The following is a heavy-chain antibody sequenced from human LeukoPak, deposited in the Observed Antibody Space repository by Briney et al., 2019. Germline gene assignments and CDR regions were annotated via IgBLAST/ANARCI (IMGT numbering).Heavy chain of an antibody. CDR3: AKIPLPNIAVAGTVDY. Sequence: GGSLRLSCAASGFTFSSYAMSWVRQAPGKGLEWVSAISGSGGNTYYADSVKGRFTISRDNSKNTLYLQMNSLRAEDTAVYYCAKIPLPNIAVAGTVDYWGQGTLVTVSS. CDR1: GFTFSSYA. V-gene: IGHV3-23*01. J-gene: IGHJ4*02. D-gene: IGHD6-19*01. CDR2: ISGSGGNT.